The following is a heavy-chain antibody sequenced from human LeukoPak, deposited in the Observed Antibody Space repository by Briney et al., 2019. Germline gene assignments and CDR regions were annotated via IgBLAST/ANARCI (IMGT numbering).Heavy chain of an antibody. Sequence: GGSLRLSCAASGFTFSSYAMSWVRQAPGKGLEWVSAISGSGGSTYYADSVKGRFTISRDNSKNTLYLQVNSLRAEDTAVYCCARGGHSSGWYYYYYMDVWGKGTTVTVSS. J-gene: IGHJ6*03. CDR2: ISGSGGST. V-gene: IGHV3-23*01. D-gene: IGHD6-19*01. CDR1: GFTFSSYA. CDR3: ARGGHSSGWYYYYYMDV.